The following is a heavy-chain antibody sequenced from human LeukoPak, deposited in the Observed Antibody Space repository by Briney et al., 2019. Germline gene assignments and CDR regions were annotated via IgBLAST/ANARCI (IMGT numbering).Heavy chain of an antibody. V-gene: IGHV4-61*05. Sequence: SETLSLTCTVSGGSISSSSYYWGWIRQPPGKGLEWIGYIYYSGYTNYNPSLKSRVTISVDTSKNQFSLKLSSVTAADTAVYYCARDTSGSADYWGQGTLVTVSS. D-gene: IGHD3-10*01. CDR3: ARDTSGSADY. CDR1: GGSISSSSYY. CDR2: IYYSGYT. J-gene: IGHJ4*02.